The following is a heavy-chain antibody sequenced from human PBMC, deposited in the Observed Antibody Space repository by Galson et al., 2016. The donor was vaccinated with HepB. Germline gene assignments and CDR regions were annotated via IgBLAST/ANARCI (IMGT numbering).Heavy chain of an antibody. CDR2: IFWDDDK. D-gene: IGHD3-10*01. CDR3: ARSDYGSGLYYFDY. J-gene: IGHJ4*02. CDR1: SSGEA. Sequence: SSGEAVGWIRQPPGKALEWLALIFWDDDKRYSPSLKRRLTITMDTSKNLVVLTMTNMDPVDTATYYCARSDYGSGLYYFDYWGQGTLVTVSS. V-gene: IGHV2-5*02.